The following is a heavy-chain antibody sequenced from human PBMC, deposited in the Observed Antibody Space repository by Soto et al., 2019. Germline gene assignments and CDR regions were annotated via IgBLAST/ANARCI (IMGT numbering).Heavy chain of an antibody. D-gene: IGHD3-10*01. CDR1: GGTFSTYP. Sequence: QVQLVQSGAEVKKPGSSVKVSCKTSGGTFSTYPITWLRQAPGQGLEWVGRIIPILDITDSAQKFQGRVTTTADKATNTAYMELSSLRSEDTAVYYCTRAAASVGSESAFDIWGQGTMVTVSS. CDR3: TRAAASVGSESAFDI. J-gene: IGHJ3*02. V-gene: IGHV1-69*02. CDR2: IIPILDIT.